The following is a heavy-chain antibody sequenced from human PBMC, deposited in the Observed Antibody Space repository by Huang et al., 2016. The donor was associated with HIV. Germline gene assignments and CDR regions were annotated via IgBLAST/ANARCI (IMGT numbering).Heavy chain of an antibody. J-gene: IGHJ4*02. CDR3: ARVQQSSGWYGGDLDY. D-gene: IGHD6-19*01. Sequence: EVQLVESGGGLIQPGGSLRLSCAASGFSVNTNYMTWVRQAPGKGLEWVSVIYAGGITYYAASVKGRFTISRDNSKNTVFLQMSSLRAEDTAVYYCARVQQSSGWYGGDLDYWGQGTLVTISS. CDR1: GFSVNTNY. CDR2: IYAGGIT. V-gene: IGHV3-53*01.